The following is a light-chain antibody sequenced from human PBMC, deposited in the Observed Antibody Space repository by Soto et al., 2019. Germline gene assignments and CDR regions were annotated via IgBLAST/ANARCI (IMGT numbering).Light chain of an antibody. CDR2: DAS. CDR1: QSVSGW. J-gene: IGKJ1*01. V-gene: IGKV1-5*01. CDR3: LQYNGYPGT. Sequence: DIQMTQSPSTLSASVGDSVTITCRASQSVSGWLAWYQQKPGKAPKLLIYDASNLESGVPSRFSGSGSGTEPTLTITSLQPDDFATYYCLQYNGYPGTFGQGTDVET.